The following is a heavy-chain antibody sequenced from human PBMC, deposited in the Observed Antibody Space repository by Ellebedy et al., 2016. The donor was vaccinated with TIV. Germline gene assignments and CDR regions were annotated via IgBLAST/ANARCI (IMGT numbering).Heavy chain of an antibody. CDR1: GGSISSDY. V-gene: IGHV4-59*01. CDR2: IYYSGKT. J-gene: IGHJ4*02. CDR3: ARGWFGELMAY. Sequence: MPSETLSLTCTVSGGSISSDYWSWIRQPPGKGLEWIGYIYYSGKTNYNPSLKSRVTISVDTSKNQFSLKLTSVTAADTAVYYCARGWFGELMAYWGQGTLVTVSS. D-gene: IGHD3-10*01.